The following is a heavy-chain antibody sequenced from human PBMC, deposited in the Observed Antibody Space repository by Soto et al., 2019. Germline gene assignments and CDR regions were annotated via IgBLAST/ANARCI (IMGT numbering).Heavy chain of an antibody. D-gene: IGHD2-15*01. Sequence: EVQLVESGGGLVQPGGSLRLSCAASGFTFSSYWMSWVRQAPGKGLEWVANIKQDGSEKYYVDSMKGRFTISRDNAKNSLFLQMNSLRAEDTAVYYCVRVRCSGTSCRRGWYFDLRGRGTLVTVSS. J-gene: IGHJ2*01. CDR3: VRVRCSGTSCRRGWYFDL. CDR1: GFTFSSYW. CDR2: IKQDGSEK. V-gene: IGHV3-7*01.